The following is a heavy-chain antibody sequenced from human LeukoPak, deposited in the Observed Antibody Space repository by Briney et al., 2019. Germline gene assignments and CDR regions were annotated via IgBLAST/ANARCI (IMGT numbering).Heavy chain of an antibody. V-gene: IGHV4-59*08. CDR3: ARHIRYSSGWLDYYFDY. CDR2: IYYSGST. CDR1: GGSISSYY. J-gene: IGHJ4*02. Sequence: PSETLSLTCNVSGGSISSYYWSWIRQPPGKGLEWIGYIYYSGSTNYNPSLKSRVTISVDTSKNQFSLKLSSVTAADTAVYYCARHIRYSSGWLDYYFDYWGQGALVTVSS. D-gene: IGHD6-19*01.